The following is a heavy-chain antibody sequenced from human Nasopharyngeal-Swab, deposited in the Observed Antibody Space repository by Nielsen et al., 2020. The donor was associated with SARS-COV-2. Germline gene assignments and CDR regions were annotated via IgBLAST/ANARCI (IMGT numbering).Heavy chain of an antibody. J-gene: IGHJ4*02. V-gene: IGHV1-2*06. CDR1: GCTVTGYY. CDR3: ARDPSGYDSDY. CDR2: SNPNSGGT. D-gene: IGHD5-12*01. Sequence: AAVKVSCKASGCTVTGYYMHWVRQAPGQGLEGMGRSNPNSGGTNYAQKFQGRVTMTRDTSISTAYMELSRLRSGDTAVYYCARDPSGYDSDYWGQGTLVTVSS.